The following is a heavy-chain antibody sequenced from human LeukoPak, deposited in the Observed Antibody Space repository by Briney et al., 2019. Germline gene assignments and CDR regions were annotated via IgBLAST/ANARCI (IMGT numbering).Heavy chain of an antibody. D-gene: IGHD1-26*01. Sequence: PGGSLRLSCAASGFTFSSYWMHWVRQAPGKGLVWVSRISSDGGNTVYADSVKGRFTISRDNANDTLYLQMDSPRGEDTAVYYCAREWELRGAYYMDVWGKGTTVTVSS. CDR3: AREWELRGAYYMDV. V-gene: IGHV3-74*01. J-gene: IGHJ6*03. CDR2: ISSDGGNT. CDR1: GFTFSSYW.